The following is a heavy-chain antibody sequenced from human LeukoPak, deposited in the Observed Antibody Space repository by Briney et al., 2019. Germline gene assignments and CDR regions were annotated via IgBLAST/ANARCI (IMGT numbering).Heavy chain of an antibody. J-gene: IGHJ4*02. CDR2: IYYSGNT. CDR3: VRGRLRWVTTGY. Sequence: SETLSLTCTVSGGSISSGGYYWSWIRQHPGKGLEWIGYIYYSGNTYYNPSLKSRVTISVDTSKNQFSLKLSSVTAADTAVYYCVRGRLRWVTTGYWGQGTLVTVSS. CDR1: GGSISSGGYY. D-gene: IGHD2-21*02. V-gene: IGHV4-31*03.